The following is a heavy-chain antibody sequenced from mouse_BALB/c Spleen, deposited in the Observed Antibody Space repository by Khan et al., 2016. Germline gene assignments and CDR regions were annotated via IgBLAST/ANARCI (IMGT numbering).Heavy chain of an antibody. CDR3: ARSGRNGLFAY. Sequence: QIQLVQSGPELKKPGETVKISCKASGYTFTDYSMHWVKQAPGKGLKWMGWINTETGEPTYADDFKGRFAFSLETSASTAYLQINNLKNEDTATYCCARSGRNGLFAYWGQGTLVTVSA. V-gene: IGHV9-2-1*01. D-gene: IGHD1-2*01. CDR1: GYTFTDYS. CDR2: INTETGEP. J-gene: IGHJ3*01.